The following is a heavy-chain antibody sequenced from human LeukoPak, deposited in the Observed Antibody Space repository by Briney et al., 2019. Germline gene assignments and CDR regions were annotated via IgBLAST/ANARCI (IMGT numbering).Heavy chain of an antibody. V-gene: IGHV4-34*01. J-gene: IGHJ4*02. D-gene: IGHD6-6*01. CDR1: GGSFSGYY. CDR3: ARGIRGIAARARDY. CDR2: INHSGST. Sequence: SETLSLTCAVYGGSFSGYYWSWIRRPPGKGLEWIGEINHSGSTNYNPSLKSRVTISVDTSKNQFSLKLSSVTAADTAVYYCARGIRGIAARARDYWGQGTLVTVSS.